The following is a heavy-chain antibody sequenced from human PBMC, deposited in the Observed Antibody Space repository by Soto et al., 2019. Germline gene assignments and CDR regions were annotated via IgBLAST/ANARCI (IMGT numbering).Heavy chain of an antibody. V-gene: IGHV4-59*01. D-gene: IGHD5-18*01. CDR1: GSSISGYY. CDR2: IYYSGST. J-gene: IGHJ4*02. Sequence: SETLSLTCTVSGSSISGYYWSWIRQPPGKGLEWIGYIYYSGSTNYNPSLKNRVTISVDTSKNQFSLKLSSVIAADTAVYYCARWVDTAMVSYFDYWGQGTLVTVS. CDR3: ARWVDTAMVSYFDY.